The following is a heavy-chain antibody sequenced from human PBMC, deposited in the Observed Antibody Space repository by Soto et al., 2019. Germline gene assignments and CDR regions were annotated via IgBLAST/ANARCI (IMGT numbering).Heavy chain of an antibody. J-gene: IGHJ3*02. D-gene: IGHD1-1*01. V-gene: IGHV4-34*01. CDR3: ASVERGTATTVGEGFDI. CDR2: MSHSGGT. CDR1: GGSVSSGSYY. Sequence: QVQLQQWGAGLLKPSETLSLTCAVYGGSVSSGSYYWSWIRQPPGKGLEWIGEMSHSGGTHFNPSLKSRVTISGVTSQYQFPLKISFVTAADTALYYCASVERGTATTVGEGFDIWGPGTMVTGSS.